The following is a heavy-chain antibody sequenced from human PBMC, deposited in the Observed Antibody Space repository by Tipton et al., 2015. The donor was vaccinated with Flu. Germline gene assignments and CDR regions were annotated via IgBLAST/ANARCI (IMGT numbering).Heavy chain of an antibody. D-gene: IGHD4-17*01. V-gene: IGHV4-61*09. J-gene: IGHJ4*02. Sequence: TLSLTCSVSGGSVNDGGYYWSWIRQPAGKGLEWIGYIQTSGSANYNPSLNNRVTISVDTSKNQFSLKMTSVTAADTAVYYCVGDGHGDYFRFWGQGTLVAVSS. CDR2: IQTSGSA. CDR1: GGSVNDGGYY. CDR3: VGDGHGDYFRF.